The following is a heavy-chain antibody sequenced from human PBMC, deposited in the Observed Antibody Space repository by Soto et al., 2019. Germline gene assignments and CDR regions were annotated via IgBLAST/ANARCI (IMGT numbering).Heavy chain of an antibody. CDR3: TTARLGDILTGYYLFDY. D-gene: IGHD3-9*01. V-gene: IGHV3-15*07. CDR1: GFTFSNAW. CDR2: IKSKTDGGTT. J-gene: IGHJ4*02. Sequence: GSLRLSCAASGFTFSNAWMNWVGQAPGKGLEWVGRIKSKTDGGTTDYAAPVKGRFTISRDDSKNTLYLQMNSLKTEDTAVYYCTTARLGDILTGYYLFDYWGQGTLVTVSS.